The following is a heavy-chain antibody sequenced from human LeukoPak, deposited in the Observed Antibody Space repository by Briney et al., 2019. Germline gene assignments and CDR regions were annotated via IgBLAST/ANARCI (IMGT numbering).Heavy chain of an antibody. D-gene: IGHD6-13*01. V-gene: IGHV3-11*01. Sequence: GGSLRLSCAASGSTFSDYYMSWIHQAPGKGLEWVSYISSSGSTIYYADSVKGRFTISRDNAKNSLYLQMNSLRAEDTAVYYCARGGWQQLDPYFDYWGQGTLVTVSS. CDR3: ARGGWQQLDPYFDY. J-gene: IGHJ4*02. CDR2: ISSSGSTI. CDR1: GSTFSDYY.